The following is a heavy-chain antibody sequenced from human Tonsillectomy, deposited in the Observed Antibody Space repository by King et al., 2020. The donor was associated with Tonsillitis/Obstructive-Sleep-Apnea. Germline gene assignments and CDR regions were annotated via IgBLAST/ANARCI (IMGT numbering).Heavy chain of an antibody. CDR1: GDSINSYY. J-gene: IGHJ4*02. CDR3: AGSKGSGSYFDY. Sequence: QLQESGPGLVKPSETLSLTCTVSGDSINSYYWSWIRQPPGKGLEWIGYISYSGNTNYNPSLMSRVTISIDTSKNQFSLKLRSVTAADTAVYYCAGSKGSGSYFDYWGQGTLVTVSS. CDR2: ISYSGNT. D-gene: IGHD3-3*01. V-gene: IGHV4-59*01.